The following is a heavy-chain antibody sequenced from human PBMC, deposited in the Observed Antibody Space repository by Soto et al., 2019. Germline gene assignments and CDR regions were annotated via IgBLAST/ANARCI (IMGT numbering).Heavy chain of an antibody. CDR1: GFTFSNYA. J-gene: IGHJ5*02. D-gene: IGHD1-1*01. CDR2: ISSNGDNT. CDR3: VGERGVTVFPNWRFAP. Sequence: GGSLMLSCTASGFTFSNYAMHWVRQAPGKGLEDVSGISSNGDNTCYADSVKGRFTISRDNSKDTLYLQMSSLRPEDTAVYYCVGERGVTVFPNWRFAPWGQGTLVTVSS. V-gene: IGHV3-64D*06.